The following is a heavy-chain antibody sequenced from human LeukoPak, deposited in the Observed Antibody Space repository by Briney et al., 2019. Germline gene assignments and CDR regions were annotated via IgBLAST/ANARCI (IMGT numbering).Heavy chain of an antibody. V-gene: IGHV1-69*04. Sequence: ASVKVSCKASGGTFSSYAISWVRQAPGQGLEWMGRIIPILGIANYAQKFQGRVTITADKSTSTAYMELRSLRSDDTAVYYCALAAARMRDDYWGQGTLVTVSS. D-gene: IGHD6-13*01. CDR3: ALAAARMRDDY. J-gene: IGHJ4*02. CDR1: GGTFSSYA. CDR2: IIPILGIA.